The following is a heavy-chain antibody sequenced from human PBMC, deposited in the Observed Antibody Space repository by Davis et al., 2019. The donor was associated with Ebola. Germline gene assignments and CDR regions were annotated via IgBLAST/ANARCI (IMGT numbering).Heavy chain of an antibody. CDR3: ARNGYNHGFDY. V-gene: IGHV1-46*01. Sequence: ASVKVSCKAFGYTFTSYYIYWVRQAPGQGLEWMGIFSPVGFGTGFAQKFQGRISLTWDTSTSTAYMELSSLRSEDTAVYYCARNGYNHGFDYWGQGTLVTVSS. D-gene: IGHD5-24*01. CDR1: GYTFTSYY. CDR2: FSPVGFGT. J-gene: IGHJ4*02.